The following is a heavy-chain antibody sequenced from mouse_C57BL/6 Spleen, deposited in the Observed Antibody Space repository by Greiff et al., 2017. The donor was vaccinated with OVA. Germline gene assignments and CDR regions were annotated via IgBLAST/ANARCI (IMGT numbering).Heavy chain of an antibody. CDR2: IDPEDGET. J-gene: IGHJ4*01. Sequence: VQLQQSGAELVKPGASVKLSCTASGFNINDYYMHWVKQRTEQGLEWIGRIDPEDGETKYATKFQGKATITADTSSNTAYLQLSSLTSEDTAVYYCASLDVRYAMDFWGPGTSVTVSS. CDR3: ASLDVRYAMDF. CDR1: GFNINDYY. V-gene: IGHV14-2*01.